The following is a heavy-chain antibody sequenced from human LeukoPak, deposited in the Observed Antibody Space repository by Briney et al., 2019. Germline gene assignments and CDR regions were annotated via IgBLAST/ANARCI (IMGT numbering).Heavy chain of an antibody. J-gene: IGHJ4*02. CDR1: GFTFSSYA. Sequence: AGGSLRLSCAASGFTFSSYAMSWVRQAPGKGLEWVSAISGNGGSTYYADSVKGRFTISRDNSKNALYLQMNSLRAEDTAVYYCAKVHESSSWYEELDYWGQGTLVTVSS. CDR2: ISGNGGST. V-gene: IGHV3-23*01. D-gene: IGHD6-13*01. CDR3: AKVHESSSWYEELDY.